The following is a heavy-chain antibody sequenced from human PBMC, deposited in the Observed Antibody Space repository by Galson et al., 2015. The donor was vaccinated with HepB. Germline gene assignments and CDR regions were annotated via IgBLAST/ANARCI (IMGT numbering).Heavy chain of an antibody. D-gene: IGHD6-19*01. Sequence: WVALISSNGGAQYYGDSVKGRFTVSRDNFDNTLYLQMSGLRPEDTAVYYCAKDISITSGWYDGLDHWGQGTLVTVSS. CDR2: ISSNGGAQ. CDR3: AKDISITSGWYDGLDH. J-gene: IGHJ4*02. V-gene: IGHV3-30*18.